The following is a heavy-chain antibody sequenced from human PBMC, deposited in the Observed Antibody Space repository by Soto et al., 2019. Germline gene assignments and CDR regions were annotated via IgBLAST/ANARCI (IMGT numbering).Heavy chain of an antibody. Sequence: QVQLVESGGGVVQPGRSLRLSCAASGFTFSSYAMHWVRQAPGKGLEWVAVISYDGSNKYYADSVKGRFTISRDNSKNTLYLQMNSQRAEDTAVYYCARVHPVLAARPNYYGMDVWGQGTTVTVSS. CDR1: GFTFSSYA. CDR2: ISYDGSNK. V-gene: IGHV3-30-3*01. D-gene: IGHD6-6*01. J-gene: IGHJ6*02. CDR3: ARVHPVLAARPNYYGMDV.